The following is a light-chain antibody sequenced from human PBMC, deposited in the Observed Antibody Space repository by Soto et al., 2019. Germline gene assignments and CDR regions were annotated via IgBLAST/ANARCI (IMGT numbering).Light chain of an antibody. CDR2: GVT. J-gene: IGLJ3*02. V-gene: IGLV2-8*01. Sequence: QSVLTQPPSASGSPGQSVTISCTGTTSDVGDYNYVSWYQQRPGTAPKLIIYGVTKRPSGVPDRFSGSKSGNTASLSVSGLQAEDEADYYCSSFAGSNNLVFGGGTKLTVL. CDR3: SSFAGSNNLV. CDR1: TSDVGDYNY.